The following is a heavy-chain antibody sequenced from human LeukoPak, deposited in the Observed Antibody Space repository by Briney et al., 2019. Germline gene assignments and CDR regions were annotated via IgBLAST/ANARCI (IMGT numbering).Heavy chain of an antibody. V-gene: IGHV3-23*01. D-gene: IGHD6-13*01. CDR2: ISGSGGST. CDR3: AKNSLISGYSSSWYDAFDI. J-gene: IGHJ3*02. Sequence: SGGSLRLSCAASGFTFSRYAMSWVRQAPGKGLEWVSAISGSGGSTYYADSVKGRFTISRDNSKNTLYLQMNSLRAEDTAVYYCAKNSLISGYSSSWYDAFDIWGQGTMVTVSS. CDR1: GFTFSRYA.